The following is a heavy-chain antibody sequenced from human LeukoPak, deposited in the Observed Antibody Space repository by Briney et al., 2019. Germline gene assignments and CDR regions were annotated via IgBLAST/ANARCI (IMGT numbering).Heavy chain of an antibody. D-gene: IGHD2-2*01. J-gene: IGHJ5*02. V-gene: IGHV1-46*01. CDR3: ARGDIVVVPAAMVWFDP. CDR2: INPTGGST. Sequence: ASVKVSCKASGYTFTSYYMHWVRQAPGQGLEWMGLINPTGGSTGYAQKFQGRVTMTRDMSTSTVYMELSSLRSEDTAVYYCARGDIVVVPAAMVWFDPWGQGTLVTVSS. CDR1: GYTFTSYY.